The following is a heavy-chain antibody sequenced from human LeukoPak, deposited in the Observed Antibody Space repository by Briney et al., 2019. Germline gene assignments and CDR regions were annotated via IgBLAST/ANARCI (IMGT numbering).Heavy chain of an antibody. Sequence: ASVKVSCKASGYAFINYGISWVRQAPGQGLEWMGWRSTYNGNTDYKLQGRVTMTTDTSTNTAYMEVRSLRSDDTAVYYCARGGPFPSSSSSREYYLDYWGQGTLVTVSS. CDR3: ARGGPFPSSSSSREYYLDY. CDR1: GYAFINYG. V-gene: IGHV1-18*01. CDR2: RSTYNGNT. J-gene: IGHJ4*02. D-gene: IGHD6-6*01.